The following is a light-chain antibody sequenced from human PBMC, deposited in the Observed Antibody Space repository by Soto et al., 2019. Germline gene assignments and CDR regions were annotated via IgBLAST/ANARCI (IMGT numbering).Light chain of an antibody. CDR1: ESLHMRY. Sequence: EIVLTQSPGTLSLSPGERATLSCRASESLHMRYLAWYQQKPGQAPRLLIYNASDRTTGLPARCSGDGSGTDFTRTISRLEPEEFAVEYWPQYGSSPQTVGQGTKVEIK. CDR3: PQYGSSPQT. J-gene: IGKJ1*01. V-gene: IGKV3-20*01. CDR2: NAS.